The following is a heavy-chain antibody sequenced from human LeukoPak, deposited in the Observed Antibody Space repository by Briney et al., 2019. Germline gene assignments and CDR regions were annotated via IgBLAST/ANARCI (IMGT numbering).Heavy chain of an antibody. J-gene: IGHJ6*03. Sequence: PSGTLSLTCAVSGGSISSSNWWSWVRQPPGKGLEWIGEIYHSGSTNYNPSLKSRVTISVDKSKNQFSLKLSSVTAADTAVYYCARVGYGDPSYMDVWGKGTTVTISS. CDR1: GGSISSSNW. D-gene: IGHD4-17*01. V-gene: IGHV4-4*02. CDR2: IYHSGST. CDR3: ARVGYGDPSYMDV.